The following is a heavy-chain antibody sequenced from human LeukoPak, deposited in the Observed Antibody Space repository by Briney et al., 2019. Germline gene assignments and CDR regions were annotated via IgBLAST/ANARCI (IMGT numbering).Heavy chain of an antibody. V-gene: IGHV1-69*05. D-gene: IGHD1-7*01. J-gene: IGHJ4*02. CDR3: ASAGYNWNYCFDY. CDR2: IIPIFGTA. CDR1: GYTFTGYY. Sequence: SVKVSCKASGYTFTGYYMHWVRQAPGQGLEWMGGIIPIFGTANYAQKFQGRVTITTDESTSTAYMELSSLRSEDTAVYYCASAGYNWNYCFDYWGQGTLVTVSS.